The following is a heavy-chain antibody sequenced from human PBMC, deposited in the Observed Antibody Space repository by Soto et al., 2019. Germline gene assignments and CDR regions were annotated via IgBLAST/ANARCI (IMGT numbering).Heavy chain of an antibody. J-gene: IGHJ6*02. V-gene: IGHV1-69*13. Sequence: ASVKVSCKASGGTFSSYAISWVRQAPGQGLEWMGGIIPIFGTANYAQKFQGRVTITADESTSTAYMELSSLRSEDTAVYYCARFGNYYDSSGYAKNNYYYYYGMDVWGQGTTVTVSS. CDR1: GGTFSSYA. D-gene: IGHD3-22*01. CDR2: IIPIFGTA. CDR3: ARFGNYYDSSGYAKNNYYYYYGMDV.